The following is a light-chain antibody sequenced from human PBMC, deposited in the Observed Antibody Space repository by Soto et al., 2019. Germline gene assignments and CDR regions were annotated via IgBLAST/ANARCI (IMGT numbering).Light chain of an antibody. CDR3: HQRQSWPRT. CDR2: YTS. CDR1: QSVSSD. Sequence: EIVITQSPATLSVSPVESATLCCRASQSVSSDLAWYQQKPGQAPRLLIYYTSTRATGIPARFSGSGSGTDFTLTINSLAPEDFAIYYCHQRQSWPRTFGQGTKVDIK. J-gene: IGKJ1*01. V-gene: IGKV3-11*01.